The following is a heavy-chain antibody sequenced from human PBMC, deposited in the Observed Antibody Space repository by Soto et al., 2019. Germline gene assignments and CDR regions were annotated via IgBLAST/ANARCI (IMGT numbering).Heavy chain of an antibody. D-gene: IGHD1-1*01. J-gene: IGHJ4*02. V-gene: IGHV3-30-3*01. CDR3: ARVEMATTTDPSFEY. CDR1: GFTFSSYA. Sequence: QVQLVESGGGVVQPGRSLRLSCAASGFTFSSYAMHWVRQAPGKGLEWVAVISYDGSNKYYADSVKGRFTISRDNSKNTLYLQMNSLSAEDTAVYYCARVEMATTTDPSFEYWGQGTLVTVSS. CDR2: ISYDGSNK.